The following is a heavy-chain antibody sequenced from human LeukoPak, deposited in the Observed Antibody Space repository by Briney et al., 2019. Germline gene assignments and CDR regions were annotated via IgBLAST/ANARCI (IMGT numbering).Heavy chain of an antibody. J-gene: IGHJ3*02. Sequence: PSETLSLTCTVSGASISSGLYYWSWIRQPPGKGLEWIGEINHSGSINYNPSLKSRVTISVDTSKNQFSLKLSSVTAADTAVYYCARIPDPPARGIVGATDARDIWGQGTMVTVSS. D-gene: IGHD1-26*01. V-gene: IGHV4-39*07. CDR1: GASISSGLYY. CDR3: ARIPDPPARGIVGATDARDI. CDR2: INHSGSI.